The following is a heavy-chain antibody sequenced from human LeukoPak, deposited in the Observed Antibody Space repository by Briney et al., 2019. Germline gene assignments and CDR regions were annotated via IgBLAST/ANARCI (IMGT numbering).Heavy chain of an antibody. CDR3: ARNGALSLAAAGFDY. V-gene: IGHV1-69*04. CDR2: IIPILGIA. CDR1: GGTFSSYA. D-gene: IGHD6-13*01. J-gene: IGHJ4*02. Sequence: ASVKVSCKASGGTFSSYAISWVRQAPGQGLEWMGRIIPILGIANYAQKFQGRVTITADKSTSTAYMELSSLRSEDTAVYYCARNGALSLAAAGFDYWGQGTLVTVSS.